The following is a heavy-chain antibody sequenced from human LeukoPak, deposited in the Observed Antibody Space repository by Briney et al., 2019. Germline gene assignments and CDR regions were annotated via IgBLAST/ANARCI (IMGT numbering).Heavy chain of an antibody. CDR1: GFTFDDYA. Sequence: PGGSLRLSCAASGFTFDDYAMHWVRQAPGKGLEWVSLINWDGSTTYYEDSVKGRFTISRDNSKNSLYLQMNSMRAEDTAFYYCAKASYFYYMDVWGKGTTVTVSS. CDR2: INWDGSTT. CDR3: AKASYFYYMDV. J-gene: IGHJ6*03. V-gene: IGHV3-43D*03.